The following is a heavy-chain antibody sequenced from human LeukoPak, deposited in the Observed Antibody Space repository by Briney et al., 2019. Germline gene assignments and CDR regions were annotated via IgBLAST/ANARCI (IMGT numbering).Heavy chain of an antibody. CDR2: LYHSGTI. V-gene: IGHV4-39*07. CDR1: GDSLRTTTYY. CDR3: ARDRELAALGP. Sequence: SETLSLTCTVSGDSLRTTTYYWNWIRQPPGKGLEWIGGLYHSGTIYYNPSLKSRVTISADKSKNHFSLKLTSVTAADTAVYYCARDRELAALGPWGQGTLVIVSS. D-gene: IGHD1-26*01. J-gene: IGHJ5*02.